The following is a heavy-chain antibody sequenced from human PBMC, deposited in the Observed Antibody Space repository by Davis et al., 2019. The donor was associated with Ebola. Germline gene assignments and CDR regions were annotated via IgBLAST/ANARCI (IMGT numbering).Heavy chain of an antibody. Sequence: GESLKISCAASGFTFTDHWMSWVRQAPGKGLEWVTNIKQDGSEKYYVDAVKGRFTISRDNAKNSLFLQMNSLRAEDTAVYYCARGPSTGNSFSHWGQGTLVTVSS. V-gene: IGHV3-7*01. CDR1: GFTFTDHW. CDR3: ARGPSTGNSFSH. CDR2: IKQDGSEK. J-gene: IGHJ4*02. D-gene: IGHD4-23*01.